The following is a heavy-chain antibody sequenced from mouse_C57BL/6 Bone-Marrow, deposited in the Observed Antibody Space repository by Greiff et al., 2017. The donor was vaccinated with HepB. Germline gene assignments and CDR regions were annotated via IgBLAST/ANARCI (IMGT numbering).Heavy chain of an antibody. CDR3: ARGYYGSSYFFAY. D-gene: IGHD1-1*01. V-gene: IGHV5-17*01. J-gene: IGHJ3*01. Sequence: EVQVVESGGGLVKPGGSLKLSCAASGFTFSDYGMHWVRQAPEKGLEWVAYISSGSSTIYYADTVKGRFTISRDNAKNTLFLQMTSLRSEDTAMYYCARGYYGSSYFFAYWGQGTLVTVSA. CDR1: GFTFSDYG. CDR2: ISSGSSTI.